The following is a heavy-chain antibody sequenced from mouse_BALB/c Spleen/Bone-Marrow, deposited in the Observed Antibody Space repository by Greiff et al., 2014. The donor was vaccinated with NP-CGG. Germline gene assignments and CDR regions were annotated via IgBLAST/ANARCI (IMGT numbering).Heavy chain of an antibody. CDR3: ARGNYEAMDY. CDR1: GYTFTNYW. V-gene: IGHV1-7*01. D-gene: IGHD2-1*01. CDR2: INPSTGNT. J-gene: IGHJ4*01. Sequence: QVQLQQSGAELAKPGASVKMSCKASGYTFTNYWMHWVKQRPGQGLEWIGYINPSTGNTEYNQKFKDKATLTADKSSNTAFMRLSSLTSEDSAVYFCARGNYEAMDYWGQGTSVTVSS.